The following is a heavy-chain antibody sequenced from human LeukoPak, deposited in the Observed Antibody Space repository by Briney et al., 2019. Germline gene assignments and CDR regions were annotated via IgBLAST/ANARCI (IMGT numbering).Heavy chain of an antibody. CDR3: AGGAGWSIDY. Sequence: PGGSLRLSCAASGFTFSSYAMSWVRQAPGKGLEWVAILKQDGSEILYVDSVKGRFTISRDNAKNSLYLQMNSLRAEDTAVYYCAGGAGWSIDYWGQGTLVTVSS. D-gene: IGHD2-15*01. V-gene: IGHV3-7*01. J-gene: IGHJ4*02. CDR1: GFTFSSYA. CDR2: LKQDGSEI.